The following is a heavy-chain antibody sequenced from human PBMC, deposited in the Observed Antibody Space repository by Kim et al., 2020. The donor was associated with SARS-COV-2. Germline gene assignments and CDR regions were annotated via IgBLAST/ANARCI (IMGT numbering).Heavy chain of an antibody. Sequence: TMYSPKFQGRVTISRDTSANTDYMELNSLTTEDTAFYYCARDMNPTVYDYWGQGTLVTVSS. D-gene: IGHD4-4*01. V-gene: IGHV1-3*01. J-gene: IGHJ4*02. CDR2: T. CDR3: ARDMNPTVYDY.